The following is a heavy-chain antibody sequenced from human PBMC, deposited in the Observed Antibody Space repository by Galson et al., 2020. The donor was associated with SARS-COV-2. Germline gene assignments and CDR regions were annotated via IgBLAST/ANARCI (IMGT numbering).Heavy chain of an antibody. V-gene: IGHV4-30-4*01. J-gene: IGHJ4*02. Sequence: ASETLSLTCTVSGGSTSSGDDYWSWIRQPPGKGLEWIGNIFYSGSTHYNPSLKSRITISVDRSKNQFSLKLRSVTAADTAVYYCARVPYYYDSSGYYHSAFDYWGQGTLVTVSS. CDR2: IFYSGST. CDR3: ARVPYYYDSSGYYHSAFDY. D-gene: IGHD3-22*01. CDR1: GGSTSSGDDY.